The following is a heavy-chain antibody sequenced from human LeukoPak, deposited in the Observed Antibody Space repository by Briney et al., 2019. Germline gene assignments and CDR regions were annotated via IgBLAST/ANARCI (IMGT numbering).Heavy chain of an antibody. Sequence: GGSLRLSCAASGFTFSRYWMSWVRQAPGKGLEWVANIKQDGGEIYYVDSVKGRFTISRDNAKDSVYLHMNSLRAEDTAVYYCARDKVVGPTKFDSWGQGTLVTVSS. J-gene: IGHJ5*01. V-gene: IGHV3-7*01. CDR1: GFTFSRYW. CDR2: IKQDGGEI. D-gene: IGHD1-26*01. CDR3: ARDKVVGPTKFDS.